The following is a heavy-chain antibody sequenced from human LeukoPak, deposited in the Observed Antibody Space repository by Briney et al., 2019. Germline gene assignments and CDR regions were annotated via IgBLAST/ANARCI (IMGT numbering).Heavy chain of an antibody. V-gene: IGHV1-8*01. D-gene: IGHD2-2*01. CDR3: ARDSKYCSSTSCYSSYGMDV. J-gene: IGHJ6*02. CDR2: MNPNSGNT. CDR1: GYTFTSYD. Sequence: PGASVKVSCKASGYTFTSYDINWVRQATGQGLEWMGWMNPNSGNTGYAQKFQGRVTMTRNTSISTAYMELSSLRSEDTAVYYCARDSKYCSSTSCYSSYGMDVWGQGTTVTVSS.